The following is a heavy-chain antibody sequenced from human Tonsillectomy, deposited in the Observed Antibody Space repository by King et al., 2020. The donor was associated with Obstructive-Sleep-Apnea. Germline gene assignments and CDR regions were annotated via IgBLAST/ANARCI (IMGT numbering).Heavy chain of an antibody. CDR2: INTNTGNP. CDR3: ARVGYRGYDYVWYYYYGMDV. D-gene: IGHD5-12*01. J-gene: IGHJ6*02. V-gene: IGHV7-4-1*02. CDR1: GYTFTTYA. Sequence: QLVQSGSELKKPGASVKVSCKASGYTFTTYAMNWVRQAPGQGLEWMGWINTNTGNPTYAQGFTGRFVFSLDTSVSTAYLQISSLKAEDTAVYYCARVGYRGYDYVWYYYYGMDVWGQGTTVTVSS.